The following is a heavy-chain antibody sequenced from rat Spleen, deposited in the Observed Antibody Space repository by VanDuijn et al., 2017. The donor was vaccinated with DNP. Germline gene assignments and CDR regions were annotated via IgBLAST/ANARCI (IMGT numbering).Heavy chain of an antibody. Sequence: EVQLVESGGGLVQPGRSLRLSCAASGFTFSDYYMAWVRQAPTKGLECVAYISYDGGASYCGDSVKGRFTISRDNTKSTLYLQMNSLRSEDMATYYCARPIYNNHGGFAYWGQGTLVTVSS. CDR3: ARPIYNNHGGFAY. CDR1: GFTFSDYY. D-gene: IGHD1-10*01. J-gene: IGHJ3*01. V-gene: IGHV5-22*01. CDR2: ISYDGGAS.